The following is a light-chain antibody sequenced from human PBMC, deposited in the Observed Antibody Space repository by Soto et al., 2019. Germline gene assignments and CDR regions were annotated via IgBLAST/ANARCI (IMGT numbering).Light chain of an antibody. J-gene: IGLJ1*01. CDR3: SSYTTSYTPLYV. CDR1: SSDVGGYNY. Sequence: QSALTQPASVSGSPGQSITISCTGTSSDVGGYNYVSWYQQHPGKAPKLMIYEVTNRPSGVSNRFSGSKSGNTASLTISGLQAEDESDYYCSSYTTSYTPLYVFGTGT. CDR2: EVT. V-gene: IGLV2-14*01.